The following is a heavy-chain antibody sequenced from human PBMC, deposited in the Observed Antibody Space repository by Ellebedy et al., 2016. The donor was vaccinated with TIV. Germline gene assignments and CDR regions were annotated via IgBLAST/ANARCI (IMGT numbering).Heavy chain of an antibody. CDR1: GFTLSTSA. V-gene: IGHV3-23*01. CDR3: ARGLPLAPYYDIFSGHYRNDQYNGMDV. J-gene: IGHJ6*02. D-gene: IGHD3-9*01. Sequence: PGGSLRLSCAASGFTLSTSAMSRVRQAPGMGLEWVSGISGSGDTIDYADSVKGRFIISRDDSNSMLNLLMSGLRAEDTAIYYCARGLPLAPYYDIFSGHYRNDQYNGMDVWGQGTTVIVSS. CDR2: ISGSGDTI.